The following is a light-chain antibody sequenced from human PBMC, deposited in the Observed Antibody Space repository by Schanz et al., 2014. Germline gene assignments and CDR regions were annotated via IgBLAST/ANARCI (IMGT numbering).Light chain of an antibody. Sequence: EIVMTQSPVTLSVSPGETATLSCRASQSLGTYLAWYQHKPGQSPRLLIYGASNRATGIPDRFSGSGSGTDFTLTISRLEPEDFAVYYCQQYGSSPLTFGQGTRLEIK. V-gene: IGKV3-20*01. CDR3: QQYGSSPLT. CDR1: QSLGTY. J-gene: IGKJ5*01. CDR2: GAS.